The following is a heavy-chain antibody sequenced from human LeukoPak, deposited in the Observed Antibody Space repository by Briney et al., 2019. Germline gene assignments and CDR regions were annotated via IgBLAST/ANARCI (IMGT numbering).Heavy chain of an antibody. CDR2: IYPGDSDT. D-gene: IGHD3-9*01. J-gene: IGHJ2*01. CDR3: ARHHFDVLTGHSYWYSDL. V-gene: IGHV5-51*01. CDR1: GYSFTHYW. Sequence: GESLKISCKGSGYSFTHYWIGWVRRMPGKGLEWMGRIYPGDSDTRYNPSFQGQVTVSVDTSISTAYLQWSSLKASDTAMYYCARHHFDVLTGHSYWYSDLWGRGTLVTVSS.